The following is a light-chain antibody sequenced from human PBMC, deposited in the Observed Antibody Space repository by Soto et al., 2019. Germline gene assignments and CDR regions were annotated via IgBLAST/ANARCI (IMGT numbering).Light chain of an antibody. Sequence: DIQMTQTPSSLSASVGDRVTITCQASHDIRKYLNWYQHKPGKAPKLLIYDASNLETGVPSRFSGSGSGTDFSFTISSLQSDDFATYYCQQYNSYPRTFGGGTKVEIK. CDR3: QQYNSYPRT. V-gene: IGKV1-33*01. J-gene: IGKJ4*01. CDR1: HDIRKY. CDR2: DAS.